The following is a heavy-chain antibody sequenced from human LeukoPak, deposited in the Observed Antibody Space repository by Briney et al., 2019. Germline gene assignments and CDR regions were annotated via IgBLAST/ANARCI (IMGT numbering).Heavy chain of an antibody. V-gene: IGHV4-59*11. CDR3: AREGWYYYDSSGENAFDI. Sequence: SETLSLTCSVSGGSISSHYWSWIRQPPGKGLEWIGYIYYSGSTNYNPSLKSRVTISVDTSKNQFSLKLSSVTAADTAVYYCAREGWYYYDSSGENAFDIWGQGTMVTVSS. D-gene: IGHD3-22*01. CDR1: GGSISSHY. CDR2: IYYSGST. J-gene: IGHJ3*02.